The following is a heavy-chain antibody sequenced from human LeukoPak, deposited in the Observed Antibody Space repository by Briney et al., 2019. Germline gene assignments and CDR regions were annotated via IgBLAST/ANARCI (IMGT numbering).Heavy chain of an antibody. J-gene: IGHJ4*02. CDR3: ARRTPNWNSYYFDH. Sequence: SETLSLTCTVSGSSLSAYYWSWIRQPPGKGLEWIGYIYYSGSTNYNPSLNSRLTISVDTSKNQFSLILTSVTAADTAVYYCARRTPNWNSYYFDHWGQGILVTVSS. CDR2: IYYSGST. V-gene: IGHV4-59*01. D-gene: IGHD1-7*01. CDR1: GSSLSAYY.